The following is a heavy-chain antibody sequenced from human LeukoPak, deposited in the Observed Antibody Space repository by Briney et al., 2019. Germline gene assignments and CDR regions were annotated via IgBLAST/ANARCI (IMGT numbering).Heavy chain of an antibody. V-gene: IGHV4-59*01. CDR2: IYYSGST. D-gene: IGHD3-10*01. J-gene: IGHJ4*02. CDR3: ARRGPNGLIDY. CDR1: GGSISSYY. Sequence: PSETLSLTCTVSGGSISSYYWSWIRQPPGKGLEWIGYIYYSGSTNYNPSLKSRVTISVDTSKNQFSLKLSSVTAADTAVYYCARRGPNGLIDYWGQGTLVTVSS.